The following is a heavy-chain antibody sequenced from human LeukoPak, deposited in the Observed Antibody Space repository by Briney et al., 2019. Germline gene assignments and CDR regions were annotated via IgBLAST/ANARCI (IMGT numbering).Heavy chain of an antibody. Sequence: ASVKVSCKASGYTFTGYYMHWVRQAPGQGLEGMGWINPNSGGTNYAQKFQGRVTMTRDTSISTAYMELSRLRSDDTAVYYCARVREYCSGGSCRRYWFDPWGQGTLVTVSS. D-gene: IGHD2-15*01. J-gene: IGHJ5*02. CDR1: GYTFTGYY. V-gene: IGHV1-2*02. CDR3: ARVREYCSGGSCRRYWFDP. CDR2: INPNSGGT.